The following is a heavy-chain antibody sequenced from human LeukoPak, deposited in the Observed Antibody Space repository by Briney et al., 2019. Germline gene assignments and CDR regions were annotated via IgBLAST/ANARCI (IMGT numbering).Heavy chain of an antibody. CDR1: GGSISSGSYY. Sequence: SQTLSLTCTVSGGSISSGSYYWSWIRQPAGKGLEWIGRIYTSGSTNYNPSLKSRVTMSVDASKNQFSLKPSSVTAADTAVYYCARVRDYGGKLRAFDYWGQGTLVTVSS. V-gene: IGHV4-61*02. CDR2: IYTSGST. CDR3: ARVRDYGGKLRAFDY. J-gene: IGHJ4*02. D-gene: IGHD4-23*01.